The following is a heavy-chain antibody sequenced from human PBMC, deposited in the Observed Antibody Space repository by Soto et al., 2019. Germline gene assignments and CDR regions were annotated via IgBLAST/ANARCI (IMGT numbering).Heavy chain of an antibody. Sequence: QLQLQESGSGLVKPSQTLSLTCAVSGGSISSGGYSWSWIRQPPGKGLEWIGYIDHSGSTYYNPSLKSRVTISVDRSKHLCSLKLSSVAAADTAVYYCARGQVVAAQHWGQGTLVTVSS. CDR1: GGSISSGGYS. V-gene: IGHV4-30-2*01. D-gene: IGHD2-15*01. CDR3: ARGQVVAAQH. J-gene: IGHJ4*01. CDR2: IDHSGST.